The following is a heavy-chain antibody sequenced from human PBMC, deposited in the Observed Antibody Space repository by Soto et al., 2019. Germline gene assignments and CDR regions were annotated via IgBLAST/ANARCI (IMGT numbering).Heavy chain of an antibody. CDR1: GFTFSSYG. CDR3: AKSTIAVALDY. V-gene: IGHV3-30*18. CDR2: ISYDGSNK. Sequence: QVQLVESGGGVVQPGRSLRRSCAASGFTFSSYGMHWVRQAPGKGLEWVAVISYDGSNKYYADSVKGRFTISRDNSKNTLYLQMNSPRAEDTAVYYCAKSTIAVALDYWGQETLVTVSS. D-gene: IGHD6-19*01. J-gene: IGHJ4*02.